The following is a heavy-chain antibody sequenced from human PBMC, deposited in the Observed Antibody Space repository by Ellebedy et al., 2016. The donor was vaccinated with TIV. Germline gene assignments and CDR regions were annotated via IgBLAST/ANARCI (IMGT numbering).Heavy chain of an antibody. CDR3: ARDRSGTYFAHDY. V-gene: IGHV4-59*01. D-gene: IGHD1-26*01. CDR2: ISYTGST. Sequence: SETLSLTCTVSGGSISSYYWSWIRQSPGKGLQWIGYISYTGSTNYNPSLESRVTISVDTSKNQVSLKLKSVTTADTAIYYCARDRSGTYFAHDYWGQGTLVSVSS. J-gene: IGHJ4*02. CDR1: GGSISSYY.